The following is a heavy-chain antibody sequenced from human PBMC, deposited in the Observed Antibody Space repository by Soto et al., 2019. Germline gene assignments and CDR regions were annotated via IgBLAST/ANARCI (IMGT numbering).Heavy chain of an antibody. D-gene: IGHD3-16*01. CDR3: ARSGYDYVWGSYRYYFDY. Sequence: ASVKVSCKASGYTFTSYGISWVRQAPGQGLEWMGWISAYNGNTNYAQKLQGRVTMTTDTSTSTAYMELRSLRSDDLAVSYWARSGYDYVWGSYRYYFDYWGQGTLVTVSS. V-gene: IGHV1-18*03. CDR1: GYTFTSYG. CDR2: ISAYNGNT. J-gene: IGHJ4*02.